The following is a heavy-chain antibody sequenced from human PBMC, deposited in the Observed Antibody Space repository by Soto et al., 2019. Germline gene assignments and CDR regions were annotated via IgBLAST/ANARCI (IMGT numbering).Heavy chain of an antibody. V-gene: IGHV3-21*01. CDR3: AREYNAWPLASGLDV. D-gene: IGHD1-20*01. J-gene: IGHJ6*02. Sequence: PGGSLRLSCVGSGFTFSTYSINWVRQAPGKGLEWVSSISSRSDIYYADSVKGRFTISRDNAKNSVSLQMNSLRAEDTAVYYCAREYNAWPLASGLDVWGQGTTVTVYS. CDR1: GFTFSTYS. CDR2: ISSRSDI.